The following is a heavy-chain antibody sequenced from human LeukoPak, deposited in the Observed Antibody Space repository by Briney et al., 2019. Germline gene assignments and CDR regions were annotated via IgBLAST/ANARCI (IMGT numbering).Heavy chain of an antibody. CDR1: GGSISSSSYY. J-gene: IGHJ4*02. CDR3: ARTYYYERDYFDY. Sequence: PSETLSLTCTVSGGSISSSSYYWGWIRQPPGKGLEWIGSIYYSGSTYYNPSLKSRVTISVDTSKNQFSLKLSSVTAADTAVYYCARTYYYERDYFDYWGQGTLVTVSS. D-gene: IGHD3-22*01. V-gene: IGHV4-39*01. CDR2: IYYSGST.